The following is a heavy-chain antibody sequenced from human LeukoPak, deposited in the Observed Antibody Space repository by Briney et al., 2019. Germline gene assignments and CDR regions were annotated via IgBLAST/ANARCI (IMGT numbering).Heavy chain of an antibody. CDR2: INDSGTS. Sequence: SESQSPTCAVSGGSFSDYNWTWLRQSPDKGLEWIGEINDSGTSHYNPSLKSRVTISVDTAKNQFSLELRSVTAADTAVYYCARGLDLDGLDYWGQGTLVTVSS. CDR3: ARGLDLDGLDY. J-gene: IGHJ4*02. D-gene: IGHD5-24*01. CDR1: GGSFSDYN. V-gene: IGHV4-34*01.